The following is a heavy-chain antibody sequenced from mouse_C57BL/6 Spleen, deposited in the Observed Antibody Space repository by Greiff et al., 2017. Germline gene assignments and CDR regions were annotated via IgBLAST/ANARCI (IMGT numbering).Heavy chain of an antibody. CDR3: ARGAQEVPFDY. D-gene: IGHD3-2*02. Sequence: VQLQQPGAELVRPGSSVKLSCKASGYTFTSYWMDWVKQRPGQGLEWIGNIYPSDSETHYNQKFKDKATLTVDKSSSTAYMQLSSLTSEDSAVYYCARGAQEVPFDYWGQGTTLTVSS. CDR1: GYTFTSYW. CDR2: IYPSDSET. J-gene: IGHJ2*01. V-gene: IGHV1-61*01.